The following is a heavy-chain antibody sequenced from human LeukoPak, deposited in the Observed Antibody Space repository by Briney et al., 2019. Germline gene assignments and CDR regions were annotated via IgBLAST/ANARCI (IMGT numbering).Heavy chain of an antibody. CDR2: IHYSGST. D-gene: IGHD6-13*01. V-gene: IGHV4-59*01. CDR3: ARRVHSSSWSSYFDY. J-gene: IGHJ4*02. Sequence: SETLSLTCTVSGGSINSYYWSWIRQPPGRGLEWIGCIHYSGSTSYNPSLRSRVTISVDKSKNQFFLKLSSVTATDTAVYYCARRVHSSSWSSYFDYWGQETLVTVSS. CDR1: GGSINSYY.